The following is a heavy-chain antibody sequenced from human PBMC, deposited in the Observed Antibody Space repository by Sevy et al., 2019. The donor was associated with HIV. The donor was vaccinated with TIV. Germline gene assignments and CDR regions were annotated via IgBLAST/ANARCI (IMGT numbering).Heavy chain of an antibody. V-gene: IGHV4-34*01. J-gene: IGHJ4*02. CDR1: GGSFSGYY. Sequence: SETLSLTCAVYGGSFSGYYWSWIRQPPGKGLEWIGEINHSGSTNYNPSLKSRVTISVDTSKNQFSLKLSSVTAADTALYYCARAERGYYDFWSPFPTGYYFDYWGQGTLVTASS. CDR3: ARAERGYYDFWSPFPTGYYFDY. CDR2: INHSGST. D-gene: IGHD3-3*01.